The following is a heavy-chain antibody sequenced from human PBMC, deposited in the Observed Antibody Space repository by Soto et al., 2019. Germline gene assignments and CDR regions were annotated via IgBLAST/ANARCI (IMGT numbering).Heavy chain of an antibody. J-gene: IGHJ4*02. D-gene: IGHD1-26*01. CDR2: ISYSGST. CDR1: GGSFSSGGYS. Sequence: QVQLQESGPGLVKPSQTLSLTCTVSGGSFSSGGYSWSWIRQQPGKGLEWIGYISYSGSTYYNPSLTSRVTISVDSSKNQFSLKLSSVTAADTAVYYCARGVLHWGQGTLITVSS. CDR3: ARGVLH. V-gene: IGHV4-31*03.